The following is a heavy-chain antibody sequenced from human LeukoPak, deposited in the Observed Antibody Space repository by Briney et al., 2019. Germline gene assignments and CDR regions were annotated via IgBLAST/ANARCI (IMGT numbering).Heavy chain of an antibody. CDR1: GFTFSSYS. J-gene: IGHJ5*02. Sequence: GGSLRLSCAASGFTFSSYSMNWVRQAPGKGLEWVSYISSSSSTIYCADSVKGRSTISRDNAKNSLYLQMNSLRAEDTAVYYCAREQVGLRMGFDPWGQGTLVTVSS. CDR2: ISSSSSTI. CDR3: AREQVGLRMGFDP. V-gene: IGHV3-48*04. D-gene: IGHD4-17*01.